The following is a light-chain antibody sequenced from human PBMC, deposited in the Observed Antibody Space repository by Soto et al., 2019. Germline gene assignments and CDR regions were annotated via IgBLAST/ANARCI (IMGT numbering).Light chain of an antibody. J-gene: IGKJ5*01. V-gene: IGKV1-39*01. CDR2: AAS. CDR3: QQLHSYPIT. Sequence: DIQMTQSPSSLSASVGDRFTITCRASQSISSYLNWYQQKPGKAPKLLIYAASSLQSGVPSRFSGSGSGTDFTLTISSLQPEDFATYYCQQLHSYPITFGQGTRLEI. CDR1: QSISSY.